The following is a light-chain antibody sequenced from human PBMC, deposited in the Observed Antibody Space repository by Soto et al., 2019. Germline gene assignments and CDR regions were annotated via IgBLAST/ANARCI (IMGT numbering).Light chain of an antibody. V-gene: IGKV1-9*01. CDR2: RAS. Sequence: IQLTQSPSFLSASVGDRVTITCRASQGISSYLAWYQQKLGKAPKLLIYRASTLQTGVPSRFSGSGSGTEFTLTISSLQPEDFATYSCQQLNSYPLTFGGGTKVEIK. J-gene: IGKJ4*01. CDR1: QGISSY. CDR3: QQLNSYPLT.